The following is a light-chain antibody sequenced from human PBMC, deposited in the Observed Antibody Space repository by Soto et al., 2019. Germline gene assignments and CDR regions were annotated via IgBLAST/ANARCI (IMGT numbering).Light chain of an antibody. V-gene: IGKV3-15*01. Sequence: DIVMTQSPATLSVSPGEGATLSCRASQSVHSALAWYQQRPGQTPRLLIYDASTRATGIPDRFSGSGSGTEFNLTISSLQSEDFAISYCQQYGTWPPLTFGGGTKVEI. CDR3: QQYGTWPPLT. CDR1: QSVHSA. J-gene: IGKJ4*01. CDR2: DAS.